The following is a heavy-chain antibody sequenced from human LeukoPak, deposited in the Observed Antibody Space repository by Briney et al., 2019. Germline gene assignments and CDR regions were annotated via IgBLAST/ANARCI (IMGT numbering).Heavy chain of an antibody. CDR3: ARDWNVWYFDY. D-gene: IGHD1-1*01. V-gene: IGHV3-23*01. CDR2: ISGSGGTT. J-gene: IGHJ4*02. Sequence: GGSLRLSCAASGFTFSSYALSWVRQAPGKGLEWVSAISGSGGTTYYADSVKGRFTISNDNSKNTLYLQMDSLRAEDTAVYYCARDWNVWYFDYWGQGALVTVSS. CDR1: GFTFSSYA.